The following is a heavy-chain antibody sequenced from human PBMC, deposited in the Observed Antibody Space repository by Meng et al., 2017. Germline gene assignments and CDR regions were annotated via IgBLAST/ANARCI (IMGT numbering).Heavy chain of an antibody. V-gene: IGHV4-34*01. D-gene: IGHD2-15*01. J-gene: IGHJ4*02. CDR2: INHSGST. CDR3: ARGVRLPDY. Sequence: QMHLHQWGAGLLNPSEPLALTCAVYGGSFSGYYWSWIRQPPGKGLEWIGEINHSGSTNYNPSLKSRVTISVDTSKNQFSLKLSSVTAADTAVYYCARGVRLPDYWGQGTLVTVSS. CDR1: GGSFSGYY.